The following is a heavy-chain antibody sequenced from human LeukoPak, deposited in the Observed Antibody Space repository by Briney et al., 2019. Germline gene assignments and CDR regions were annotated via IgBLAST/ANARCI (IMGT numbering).Heavy chain of an antibody. D-gene: IGHD6-19*01. CDR2: IYYTGST. J-gene: IGHJ4*02. CDR1: GGSISSYY. Sequence: PSETLSLTCTVSGGSISSYYWSWIRQPPGKGLEWIGYIYYTGSTNYNPSLKSRVTISVDTSKNQLSLKLSSVTAADTAVYYCARHSSGWVGDYWGQGTLVTVSS. CDR3: ARHSSGWVGDY. V-gene: IGHV4-59*01.